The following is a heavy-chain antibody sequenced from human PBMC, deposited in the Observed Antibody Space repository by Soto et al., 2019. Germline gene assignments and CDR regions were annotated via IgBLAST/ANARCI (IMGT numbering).Heavy chain of an antibody. CDR1: GFTFSSYS. Sequence: GGSLRLSCAASGFTFSSYSMNWVRQAPGKGLEWVSYISSSSSTIYYADSVKGRFTISRDNAKNSLYLQMNSLRDEDTAVYYCARSIGQQQLVPRYYYYGMDVWGQGTTVTVSS. CDR2: ISSSSSTI. V-gene: IGHV3-48*02. J-gene: IGHJ6*02. CDR3: ARSIGQQQLVPRYYYYGMDV. D-gene: IGHD6-13*01.